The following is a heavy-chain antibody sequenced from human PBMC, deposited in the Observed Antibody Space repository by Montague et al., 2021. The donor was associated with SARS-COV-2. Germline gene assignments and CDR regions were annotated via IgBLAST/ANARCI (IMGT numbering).Heavy chain of an antibody. Sequence: SEILSLICSVSGGSFDSDNFFWGWIRQPPGKRLEWIGVISNGGRTFDNPSLKSRVTISVHTSRNQLSLNVKSVTAADTAVYYCARHRRYDVVTYYPDFWGQGILVTVSS. CDR1: GGSFDSDNFF. D-gene: IGHD3-9*01. J-gene: IGHJ4*02. CDR3: ARHRRYDVVTYYPDF. CDR2: ISNGGRT. V-gene: IGHV4-39*01.